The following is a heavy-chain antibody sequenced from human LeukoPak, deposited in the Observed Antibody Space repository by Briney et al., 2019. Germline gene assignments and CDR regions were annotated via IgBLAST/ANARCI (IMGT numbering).Heavy chain of an antibody. CDR2: IYHSGST. J-gene: IGHJ4*02. Sequence: SQTLSLTCAVPGGSISSGGYCWSWIRQPPGKGREGIVYIYHSGSTYYNPSLNSRVTISVDRSKTQFSLKLSSVTAADTAVYYCARFTVFGELGTFDYWGQGTLVTVSS. V-gene: IGHV4-30-2*02. D-gene: IGHD3-10*02. CDR3: ARFTVFGELGTFDY. CDR1: GGSISSGGYC.